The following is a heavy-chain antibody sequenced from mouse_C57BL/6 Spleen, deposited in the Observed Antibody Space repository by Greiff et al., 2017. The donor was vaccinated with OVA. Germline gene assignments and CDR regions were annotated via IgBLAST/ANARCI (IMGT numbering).Heavy chain of an antibody. Sequence: QVQLQQSGAELVKPGASVKISCKASGYAFSSYWMNWVKQRPGKGLEWIGQIYPGDGDTNYNGKFKGKATLTADKSSSTAYMQLSSLTSEDSAVYFCASYGNSLYAMDYWGQGTSVTVSS. D-gene: IGHD2-1*01. CDR3: ASYGNSLYAMDY. J-gene: IGHJ4*01. CDR2: IYPGDGDT. CDR1: GYAFSSYW. V-gene: IGHV1-80*01.